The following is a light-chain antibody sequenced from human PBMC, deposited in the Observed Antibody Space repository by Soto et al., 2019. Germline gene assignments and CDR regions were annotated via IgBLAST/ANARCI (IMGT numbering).Light chain of an antibody. V-gene: IGLV1-47*01. J-gene: IGLJ1*01. Sequence: QSVLTQPPSASGTPGQRVTISCSGSSSHIGNNNVYWYQQHPETAPKLLIYRNGQRPSGVPDRFTGSKSGTSASLAISGLRSEDEADYYCAGWDDSLSGYVFGPGTKLTVL. CDR1: SSHIGNNN. CDR3: AGWDDSLSGYV. CDR2: RNG.